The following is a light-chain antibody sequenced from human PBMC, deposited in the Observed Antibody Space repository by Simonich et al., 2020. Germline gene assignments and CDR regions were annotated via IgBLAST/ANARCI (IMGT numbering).Light chain of an antibody. V-gene: IGKV3-15*01. CDR3: QQYNNWPPT. Sequence: EIVMTQSPATLSVSPGERATLSCRASQSVSSNLAWYQQNPGQAPRLLIYGASTSATGIPARFSGSGSGTEFTLTISSLQSEDFAVYYCQQYNNWPPTFGGGTKVEIK. CDR1: QSVSSN. J-gene: IGKJ4*01. CDR2: GAS.